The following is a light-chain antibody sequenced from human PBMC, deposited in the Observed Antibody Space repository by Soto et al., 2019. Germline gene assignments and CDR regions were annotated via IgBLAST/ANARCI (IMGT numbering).Light chain of an antibody. CDR2: AAS. J-gene: IGKJ5*01. CDR1: QSISSY. Sequence: DIEKTQSPSSLSASVGDIFTITCRASQSISSYLNWYQQKPGKAPKLLIYAASSLQSGVPSRFSGSGSGTDFTLTISSLQPEDFATYYCQQSYSTPITFGQGTRLEIK. V-gene: IGKV1-39*01. CDR3: QQSYSTPIT.